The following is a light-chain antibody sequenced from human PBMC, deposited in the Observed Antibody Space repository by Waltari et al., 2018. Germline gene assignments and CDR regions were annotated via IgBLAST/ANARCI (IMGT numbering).Light chain of an antibody. CDR2: SSP. J-gene: IGLJ3*02. Sequence: QTVVTQEPSLTVSPGGTVTLTCASSTGPVASAHYPSWFQQMPGQAPTALIFSSPNKHSLTPAHCSSSLLGGKAALTVSRVETEDKADYCGLHHVGGDQLVCGGGTRLTGL. V-gene: IGLV7-43*01. CDR1: TGPVASAHY. CDR3: LHHVGGDQLV.